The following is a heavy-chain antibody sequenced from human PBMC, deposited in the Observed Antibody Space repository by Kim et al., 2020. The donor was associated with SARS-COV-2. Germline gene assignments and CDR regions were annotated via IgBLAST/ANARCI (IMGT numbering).Heavy chain of an antibody. CDR2: IYNSGST. CDR1: GDSISNNY. CDR3: ARRETGGNYFDY. V-gene: IGHV4-4*07. J-gene: IGHJ4*02. Sequence: SETLSLTCTVSGDSISNNYWSWIRQPAGKGLEWIGRIYNSGSTNYNPYLKSRVTMSVDTSKNQFSLKLTSIIAADTAVYYCARRETGGNYFDYWGQGTLV. D-gene: IGHD2-15*01.